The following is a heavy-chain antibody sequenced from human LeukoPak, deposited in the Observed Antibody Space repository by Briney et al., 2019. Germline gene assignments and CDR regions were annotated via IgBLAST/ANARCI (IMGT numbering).Heavy chain of an antibody. CDR2: MNPNSGNT. J-gene: IGHJ6*02. Sequence: ASLKVSCKASGYTFSSYDIYWVRQATGQGLEWMGWMNPNSGNTGYAQKFQGRVTMTRNTSISTAYMELSSLRAEDTAVYYCARLHSSGYLDEWDVWGQGTTVTVSS. CDR1: GYTFSSYD. D-gene: IGHD3-22*01. CDR3: ARLHSSGYLDEWDV. V-gene: IGHV1-8*01.